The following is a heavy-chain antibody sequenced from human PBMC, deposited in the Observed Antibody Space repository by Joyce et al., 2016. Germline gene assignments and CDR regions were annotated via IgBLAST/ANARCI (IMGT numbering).Heavy chain of an antibody. CDR3: ASPSCAV. CDR1: GFIFSSKE. Sequence: EVQLVESGGGLVQPGGSMILSCVASGFIFSSKEMNWVRQAQGKGVEWIADISRSGDLIHYADCVRGRFTISRDNAGSSLYWQMESLRAEDTAMYYGASPSCAVWGQGSLVTVSS. V-gene: IGHV3-48*03. CDR2: ISRSGDLI. J-gene: IGHJ4*02.